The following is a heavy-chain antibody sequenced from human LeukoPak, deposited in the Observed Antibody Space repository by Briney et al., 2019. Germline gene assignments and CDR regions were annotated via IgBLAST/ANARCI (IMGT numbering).Heavy chain of an antibody. V-gene: IGHV1-69*13. CDR2: IIPIFGTA. Sequence: SVKVSCKASGGTFSSYAISWVRQAPGQGLEWMGGIIPIFGTANYAQKFQGRVTITADESTSTAYMELSSLRSEDTAVYYCGRVTATTLTYYYGMDIWGQGTTVTVSS. D-gene: IGHD2-21*02. CDR1: GGTFSSYA. CDR3: GRVTATTLTYYYGMDI. J-gene: IGHJ6*02.